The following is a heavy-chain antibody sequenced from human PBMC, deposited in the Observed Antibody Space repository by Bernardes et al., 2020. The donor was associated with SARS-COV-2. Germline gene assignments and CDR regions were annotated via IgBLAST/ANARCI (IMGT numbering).Heavy chain of an antibody. CDR2: FDPEDGET. V-gene: IGHV1-24*01. J-gene: IGHJ5*02. CDR1: GYTFTSYD. CDR3: ATTSALFTMVRGGWFDP. D-gene: IGHD3-10*01. Sequence: ASVKVSCKASGYTFTSYDINWVRQAPGKGLEWMGGFDPEDGETIYAQKFQGRVTMTEDTSTDTAYMKLSSLRSEDTAVYYCATTSALFTMVRGGWFDPWGQGTLVTVSS.